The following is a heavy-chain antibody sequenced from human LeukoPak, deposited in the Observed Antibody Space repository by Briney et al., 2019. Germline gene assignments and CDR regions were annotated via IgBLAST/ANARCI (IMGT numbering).Heavy chain of an antibody. Sequence: PSETLSLTCTVSGGSISSSYWSWIRQPPGKGLEWIGSIYYSGGTYYNPSLKSRVTISVDTSKNQFSLKLSSVTAADTAVYYCASRGRRGSYSARSLEYWGQGTLVTVSS. CDR2: IYYSGGT. CDR3: ASRGRRGSYSARSLEY. J-gene: IGHJ4*02. V-gene: IGHV4-59*05. CDR1: GGSISSSY. D-gene: IGHD1-26*01.